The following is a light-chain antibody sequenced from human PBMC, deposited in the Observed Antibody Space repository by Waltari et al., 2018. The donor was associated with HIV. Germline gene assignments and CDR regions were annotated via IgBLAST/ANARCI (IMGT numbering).Light chain of an antibody. CDR1: SSHIGSNF. CDR3: AAWDDSLSGKWV. CDR2: RNN. J-gene: IGLJ3*02. V-gene: IGLV1-47*01. Sequence: QSLLTQPPSASGTPGQRVTISCSGSSSHIGSNFVYWYQQLPGTAPKLLIYRNNQRPSGVPDRFSGSKSGTSASLAISGLRSEDEADFYCAAWDDSLSGKWVFGGGTKLTVL.